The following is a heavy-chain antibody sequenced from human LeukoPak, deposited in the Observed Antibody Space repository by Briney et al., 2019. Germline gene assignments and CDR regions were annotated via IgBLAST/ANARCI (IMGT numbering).Heavy chain of an antibody. CDR1: GGSISSRIYY. CDR3: ARWGYSSGWYGGTFDY. Sequence: PSETLSLTCTVSGGSISSRIYYWGWIRQPPGKGLEWIASIYYSASTFYNPSLKSRVTISGDTSKNQFSLKLSSVTAAGTAVYYCARWGYSSGWYGGTFDYWGQGTLVTVSS. CDR2: IYYSAST. V-gene: IGHV4-39*07. J-gene: IGHJ4*02. D-gene: IGHD6-19*01.